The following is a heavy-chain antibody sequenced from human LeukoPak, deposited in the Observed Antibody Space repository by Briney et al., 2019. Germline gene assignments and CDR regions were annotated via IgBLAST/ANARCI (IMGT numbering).Heavy chain of an antibody. CDR2: IKSKTDGGTT. CDR1: GFTVRSNY. Sequence: GGPLRLSCAASGFTVRSNYMGWVRQAPGKGLEWVGRIKSKTDGGTTDYAAPVKGRFTISRDDSKNTLYLQMNSLKTEDTAVYYCTTEGYYYDSSGWEALMDVWGQGTTVTVSS. CDR3: TTEGYYYDSSGWEALMDV. J-gene: IGHJ6*02. V-gene: IGHV3-15*01. D-gene: IGHD3-22*01.